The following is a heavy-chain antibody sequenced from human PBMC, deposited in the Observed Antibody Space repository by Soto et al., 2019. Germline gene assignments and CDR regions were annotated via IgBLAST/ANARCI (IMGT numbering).Heavy chain of an antibody. J-gene: IGHJ4*02. V-gene: IGHV3-23*01. CDR3: AKDIRSIAAGGSPGY. Sequence: PGGSLRLSCASSVFTFSSYAMSWVRQAPGKGLEWVSAISGNGGSTYYADSVKGRFTISRDNSKNTLYLQMNSLRAEDTAVYYCAKDIRSIAAGGSPGYWGQGTLVTVSS. CDR1: VFTFSSYA. CDR2: ISGNGGST. D-gene: IGHD6-13*01.